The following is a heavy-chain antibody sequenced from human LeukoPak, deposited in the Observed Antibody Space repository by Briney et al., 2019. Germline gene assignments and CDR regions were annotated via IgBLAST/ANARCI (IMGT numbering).Heavy chain of an antibody. CDR1: GGSISSYY. CDR2: IFTTGST. J-gene: IGHJ4*02. D-gene: IGHD5-24*01. CDR3: ARGQGRDGDSFYFDY. Sequence: SETLSLTCTVSGGSISSYYWSWIRQPAGKGLEWIGRIFTTGSTIYNPSLKSRVTISVDTSKNQFSLRLNSVTAADTAVYYCARGQGRDGDSFYFDYWGQGTLVTVSS. V-gene: IGHV4-4*07.